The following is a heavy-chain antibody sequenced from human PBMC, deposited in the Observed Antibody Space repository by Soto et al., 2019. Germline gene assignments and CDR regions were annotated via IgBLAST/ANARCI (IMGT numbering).Heavy chain of an antibody. CDR2: ISGSGGST. CDR1: GFSFSSHA. Sequence: PGGSLRLSCAASGFSFSSHAMNWVRQAPGKGLEWVSDISGSGGSTYYAGSVKGRFTISRDNSKNPLYLQMNSLRAEDTAVYYCAKDRGYSYGYGFDSWGQGTLVTVSS. D-gene: IGHD5-18*01. CDR3: AKDRGYSYGYGFDS. J-gene: IGHJ4*02. V-gene: IGHV3-23*01.